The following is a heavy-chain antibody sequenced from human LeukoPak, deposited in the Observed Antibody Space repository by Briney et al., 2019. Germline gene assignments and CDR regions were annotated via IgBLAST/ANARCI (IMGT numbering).Heavy chain of an antibody. CDR1: GGSISSSSYS. J-gene: IGHJ4*02. V-gene: IGHV4-39*01. Sequence: SETLSLTCAVSGGSISSSSYSWGWIRQPPGKGLEWIGSIYYSGSTFYNPSLKSRVTISVDTSKNQFSLKLSSVTAADTAVYYCARQGSGRSSDYWGQGTLVTVSS. CDR3: ARQGSGRSSDY. D-gene: IGHD1-26*01. CDR2: IYYSGST.